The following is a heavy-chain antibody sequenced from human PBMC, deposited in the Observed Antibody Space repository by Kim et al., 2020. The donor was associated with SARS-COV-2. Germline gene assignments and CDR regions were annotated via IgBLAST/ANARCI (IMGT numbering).Heavy chain of an antibody. Sequence: SETLSLTCAVYGGSFSGYYWSWIRQPPGKGLEWIGETNHSGSTNYNPSLKSRVTISVDTSKNQFSLKLSSVTAADTAVYYCARESGHMVVVVVAPYYYYYMDVWGKGTTVTVSS. J-gene: IGHJ6*03. CDR3: ARESGHMVVVVVAPYYYYYMDV. V-gene: IGHV4-34*01. D-gene: IGHD2-15*01. CDR2: TNHSGST. CDR1: GGSFSGYY.